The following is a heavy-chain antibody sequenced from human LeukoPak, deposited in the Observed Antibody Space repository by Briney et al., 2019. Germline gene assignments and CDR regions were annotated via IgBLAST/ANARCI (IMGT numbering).Heavy chain of an antibody. CDR3: ARDPSTYGDCGEGWFDP. Sequence: PGRSLRLSCAASGFTFSTYAMHWVRQAPGKGLEWVAVISSDRNNKYYADSVKGRFTISRDNSKNTLYLEMNSLRAEDTAVYYCARDPSTYGDCGEGWFDPGARGPLVTVSS. CDR2: ISSDRNNK. D-gene: IGHD4-17*01. CDR1: GFTFSTYA. J-gene: IGHJ5*02. V-gene: IGHV3-30-3*01.